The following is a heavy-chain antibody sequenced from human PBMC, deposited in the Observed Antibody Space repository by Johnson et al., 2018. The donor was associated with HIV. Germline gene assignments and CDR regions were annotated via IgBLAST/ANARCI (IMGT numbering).Heavy chain of an antibody. D-gene: IGHD3-10*01. CDR2: ISCDGSNK. J-gene: IGHJ3*01. V-gene: IGHV3-30*19. CDR3: ATRITIVQGVIKGDAFDV. CDR1: GFTFSSYG. Sequence: QVQLVESGGGVVQPGRSLRLSCAASGFTFSSYGMHWVRQAPGKGLEWVAVISCDGSNKYYADSVKGRFTISRDNSKNPLYLQMNSLRAEATAVYYCATRITIVQGVIKGDAFDVWGQGTMVTVSS.